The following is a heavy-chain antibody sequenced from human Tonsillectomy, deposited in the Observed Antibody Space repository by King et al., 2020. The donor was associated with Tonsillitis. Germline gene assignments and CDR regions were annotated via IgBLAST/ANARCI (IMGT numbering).Heavy chain of an antibody. V-gene: IGHV3-33*08. CDR3: ARAYYDILTIDAFDI. Sequence: VQLVESGGGVVQPGRSLRLSCAASGFTFSSYGMHWVRQAPGKGLSCVAVIWYDGSNKYYADSVKGRFTISRDNSKNTLYLQMNSLRAEDTAVYYCARAYYDILTIDAFDIWGQGTMVTVSS. D-gene: IGHD3-9*01. J-gene: IGHJ3*02. CDR1: GFTFSSYG. CDR2: IWYDGSNK.